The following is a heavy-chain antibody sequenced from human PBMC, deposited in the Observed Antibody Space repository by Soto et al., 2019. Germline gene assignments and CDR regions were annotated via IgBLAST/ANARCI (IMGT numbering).Heavy chain of an antibody. CDR2: ISGSGASK. D-gene: IGHD3-10*01. V-gene: IGHV3-48*03. CDR1: GVTFSSYE. Sequence: EVQLVESGGGLVQPGGSMKVSCAASGVTFSSYEVNWVRQAPGKGLEWVSSISGSGASKYYAESVKGRFTISRDNAQNSVDLQMNSLRAEDTAIYYFTFLWFGEFHVETFDIWCQGTMVTVSS. J-gene: IGHJ3*02. CDR3: TFLWFGEFHVETFDI.